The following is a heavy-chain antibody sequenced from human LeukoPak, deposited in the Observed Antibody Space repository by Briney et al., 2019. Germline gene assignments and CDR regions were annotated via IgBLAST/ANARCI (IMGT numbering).Heavy chain of an antibody. D-gene: IGHD1-26*01. J-gene: IGHJ5*02. CDR1: GFTFSSYA. Sequence: GGSLRLSCAASGFTFSSYAMSWVRQAPGKGLEWVSAISGSGGSTYYADSVKGRFTISRDNSKNTLYLQMNGLRAEDTAVYYCAKTTARPKLFDPWGQGTLVTVSS. V-gene: IGHV3-23*01. CDR2: ISGSGGST. CDR3: AKTTARPKLFDP.